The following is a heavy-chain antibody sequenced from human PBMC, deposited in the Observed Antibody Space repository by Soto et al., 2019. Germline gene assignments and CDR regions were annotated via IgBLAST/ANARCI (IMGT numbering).Heavy chain of an antibody. V-gene: IGHV3-66*01. D-gene: IGHD5-18*01. J-gene: IGHJ6*02. CDR1: GFTVSSNY. Sequence: EVQLVESGGDLVQPGGSLRLSCAASGFTVSSNYMTWVRQAPGKGLEWVSVIYTGGRTYYADSVKGRFTISRDTSKNTLYLQMNSLRVEDTAVYYCARAAYSYGIETSSDSHAMDVWGQGTTVTVSS. CDR3: ARAAYSYGIETSSDSHAMDV. CDR2: IYTGGRT.